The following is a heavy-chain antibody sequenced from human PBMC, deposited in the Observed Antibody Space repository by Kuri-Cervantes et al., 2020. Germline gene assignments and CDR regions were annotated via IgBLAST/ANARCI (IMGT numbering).Heavy chain of an antibody. J-gene: IGHJ4*02. D-gene: IGHD1-1*01. Sequence: ETLSLTCAVSGGSISSSNWWSWVRQPPGKGLEWVGNIKKDGSGQYYVDSVKGRFTISRDNANNFLYLQMNSLRVEDTAVYYCTRDRGIRDNWYFVFDYWGQGSLVTVSS. CDR1: GGSISSSNW. V-gene: IGHV3-7*01. CDR3: TRDRGIRDNWYFVFDY. CDR2: IKKDGSGQ.